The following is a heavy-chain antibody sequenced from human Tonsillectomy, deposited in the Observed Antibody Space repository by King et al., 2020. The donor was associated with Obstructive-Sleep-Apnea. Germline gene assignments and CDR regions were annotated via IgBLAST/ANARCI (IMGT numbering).Heavy chain of an antibody. D-gene: IGHD3-3*01. V-gene: IGHV5-10-1*03. CDR2: IDPSDSYT. Sequence: EVQLVESGAEVKKHGEALRISCNGSGYSFTSYWISWVRRMPGKGMEWMRRIDPSDSYTNYSPSFQGHVTISADNAISTAYLQWSSLKASDTAMYYCARLPPYDLGRMDVWGQGTTVTVSS. J-gene: IGHJ6*02. CDR1: GYSFTSYW. CDR3: ARLPPYDLGRMDV.